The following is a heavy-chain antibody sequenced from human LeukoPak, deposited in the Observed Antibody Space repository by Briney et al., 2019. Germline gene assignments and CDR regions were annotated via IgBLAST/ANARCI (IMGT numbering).Heavy chain of an antibody. Sequence: GGSLRLSCAASGFTCSSYSMNWVRQAPGKGLEWVSSISSSSSYIYYADSVKGRFTISRDNAKNSLYLQMNSLRAEDTAVYYCARELVVPAAAWFDPWGQGTLVTVSS. CDR1: GFTCSSYS. CDR2: ISSSSSYI. V-gene: IGHV3-21*01. CDR3: ARELVVPAAAWFDP. D-gene: IGHD2-2*01. J-gene: IGHJ5*02.